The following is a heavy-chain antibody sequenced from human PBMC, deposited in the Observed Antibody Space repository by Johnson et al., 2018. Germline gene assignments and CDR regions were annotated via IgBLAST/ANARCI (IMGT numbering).Heavy chain of an antibody. CDR2: ISSRGSTI. V-gene: IGHV3-11*04. D-gene: IGHD2-2*01. Sequence: VQLLETGGGLVKXGGSXRLXCAASGFTFSDYYMSWIRQAPGKGLEWVSYISSRGSTIYYADSVKGRFTLSRDNAKNSLYLQMNSLRAEDTAVYYCARDLDDIVVVPAARYYYYYMDVWGKGTTVTVSS. J-gene: IGHJ6*03. CDR3: ARDLDDIVVVPAARYYYYYMDV. CDR1: GFTFSDYY.